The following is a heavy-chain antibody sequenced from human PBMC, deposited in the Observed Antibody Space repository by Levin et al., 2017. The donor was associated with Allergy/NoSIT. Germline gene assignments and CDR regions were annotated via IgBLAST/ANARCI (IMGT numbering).Heavy chain of an antibody. CDR2: IYYTGST. Sequence: NTGGSLRLSCTVSGGSISTYYGSWIRQPPEKGLEWLGHIYYTGSTNYNPSLKSRVTMSLDTSKNQFSLKLDSVTAADTALYYCARSVRFSSGYYFDHWGQGTLVTVSS. V-gene: IGHV4-59*01. CDR1: GGSISTYY. CDR3: ARSVRFSSGYYFDH. J-gene: IGHJ4*02. D-gene: IGHD6-19*01.